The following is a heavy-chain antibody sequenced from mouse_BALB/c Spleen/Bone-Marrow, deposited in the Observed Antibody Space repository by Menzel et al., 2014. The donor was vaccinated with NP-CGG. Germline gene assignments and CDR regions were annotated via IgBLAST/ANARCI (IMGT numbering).Heavy chain of an antibody. V-gene: IGHV1S81*02. CDR2: INPSNGGT. CDR3: TRSRRAMGY. D-gene: IGHD2-12*01. Sequence: QVQLQQSGAELVKPGASVKLSCKASGYTFTSYYIYWVKQRPGQGLEWIGEINPSNGGTNFNEKFKSKATLTVDKSSSTAYMQLSSLTSEDSAVYYCTRSRRAMGYWGQGTSVTVSS. J-gene: IGHJ4*01. CDR1: GYTFTSYY.